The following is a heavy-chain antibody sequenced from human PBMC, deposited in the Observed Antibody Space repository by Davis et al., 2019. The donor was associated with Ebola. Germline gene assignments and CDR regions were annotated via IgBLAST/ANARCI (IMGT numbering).Heavy chain of an antibody. D-gene: IGHD2-8*02. V-gene: IGHV1-46*01. CDR2: INPSGSST. Sequence: ASVKVSCKASGFTFTSYYMHWVRQAPGQGLEWMGIINPSGSSTTYAQKFQGRVTLTRDTSTSTVYMELSSLRSEDTAVYYCATYADLGYCTGGVCYTDCWGQGTLVTVSS. CDR1: GFTFTSYY. CDR3: ATYADLGYCTGGVCYTDC. J-gene: IGHJ4*02.